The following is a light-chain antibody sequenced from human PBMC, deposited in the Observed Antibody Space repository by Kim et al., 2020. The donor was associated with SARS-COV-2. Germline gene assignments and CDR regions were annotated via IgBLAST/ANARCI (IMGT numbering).Light chain of an antibody. V-gene: IGLV1-47*01. CDR1: WSNIGSKY. Sequence: QRVSIACSGSWSNIGSKYVYWYQQFSGTAPKLLIYRNNQRPSGVPDRFSGSKSGTSASLAISGLRSDDEADYYCAAWDDSLSGQWVFGGGTQLTVL. CDR2: RNN. J-gene: IGLJ3*02. CDR3: AAWDDSLSGQWV.